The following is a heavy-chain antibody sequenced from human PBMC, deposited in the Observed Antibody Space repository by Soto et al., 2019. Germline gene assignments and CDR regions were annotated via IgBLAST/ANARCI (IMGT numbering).Heavy chain of an antibody. CDR3: ARDPLFYDFWSEVGMDV. Sequence: GGSLRLSCAASGFTFSSYAMHWVRQAPGKGLEWVAVISYDGSNKYYADSVKGRFTISRDNSKNTLYLQMNSLRAEDTAVYYCARDPLFYDFWSEVGMDVWGQGTTVTVSS. V-gene: IGHV3-30-3*01. CDR1: GFTFSSYA. CDR2: ISYDGSNK. D-gene: IGHD3-3*01. J-gene: IGHJ6*02.